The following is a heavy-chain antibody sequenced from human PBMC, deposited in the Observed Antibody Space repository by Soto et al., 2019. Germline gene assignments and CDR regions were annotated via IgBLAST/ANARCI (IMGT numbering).Heavy chain of an antibody. D-gene: IGHD3-10*01. Sequence: ASVKVSCKASGYTFTTYGISWVRQAPGEGLEWLGWINTHNGNTNYAQNLQGRVFMTADTSTNTAYMELRSLRSDDTAIYFCTREGSAPYYYYAMDAWGKGTTVTFPS. CDR3: TREGSAPYYYYAMDA. CDR1: GYTFTTYG. V-gene: IGHV1-18*01. J-gene: IGHJ6*04. CDR2: INTHNGNT.